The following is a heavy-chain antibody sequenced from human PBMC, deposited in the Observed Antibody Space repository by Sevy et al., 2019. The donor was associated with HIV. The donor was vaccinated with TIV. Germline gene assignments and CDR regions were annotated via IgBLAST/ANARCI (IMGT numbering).Heavy chain of an antibody. CDR3: ARDLSSSWYAVYYGMDV. CDR2: IWYDGSNK. Sequence: GGSLRLSCAASGFTFSSYGMHWVRQAPGKGLEWVAVIWYDGSNKYYADSVKGRFTTSRDNSKNTLYLQMNSLRAEDTAVYYCARDLSSSWYAVYYGMDVWGQGTTVTVSS. J-gene: IGHJ6*02. V-gene: IGHV3-33*01. D-gene: IGHD6-13*01. CDR1: GFTFSSYG.